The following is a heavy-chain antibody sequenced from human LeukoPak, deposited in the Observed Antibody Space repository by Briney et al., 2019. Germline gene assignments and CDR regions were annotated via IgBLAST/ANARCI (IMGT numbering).Heavy chain of an antibody. CDR1: GFAFNIYA. J-gene: IGHJ4*02. CDR3: AKAGYNWLYYFDY. CDR2: ISGSGGST. D-gene: IGHD1-1*01. V-gene: IGHV3-23*01. Sequence: GGSLRLSCAASGFAFNIYAMSWVRQAPGKGLEWVSSISGSGGSTYHADSVKGRVTISRENSKNTLYLQMNSLRVEDTAVYYCAKAGYNWLYYFDYWGQGTLVTVSS.